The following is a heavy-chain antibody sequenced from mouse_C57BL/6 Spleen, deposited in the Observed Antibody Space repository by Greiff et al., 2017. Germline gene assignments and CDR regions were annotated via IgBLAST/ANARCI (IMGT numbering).Heavy chain of an antibody. D-gene: IGHD1-1*01. CDR2: ISYSGST. V-gene: IGHV3-1*01. J-gene: IGHJ2*01. CDR3: ASSSSGYYFDY. Sequence: EVKLQESGPGMVKPSQSLSLTCTVTGYSITSGYDWHWIRHFPGNKLEWMGYISYSGSTNYNPSLKSRISITHDTSKNHFFLKLNSVTTEDTATYYCASSSSGYYFDYWGQGTTLTVSS. CDR1: GYSITSGYD.